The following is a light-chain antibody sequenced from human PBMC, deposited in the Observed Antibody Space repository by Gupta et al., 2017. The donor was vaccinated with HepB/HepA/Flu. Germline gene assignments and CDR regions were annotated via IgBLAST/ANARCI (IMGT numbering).Light chain of an antibody. Sequence: DIQMTQSPSTLSASVGDRVTITCRASQTINSWLAWYQQKPGKAPNLLIYKASTLESGVPSRFSGSGSGTEFTLTISSLQPDDFVTYYCQQYNSYPPWTFGQGTKVEIK. CDR3: QQYNSYPPWT. V-gene: IGKV1-5*03. CDR1: QTINSW. CDR2: KAS. J-gene: IGKJ1*01.